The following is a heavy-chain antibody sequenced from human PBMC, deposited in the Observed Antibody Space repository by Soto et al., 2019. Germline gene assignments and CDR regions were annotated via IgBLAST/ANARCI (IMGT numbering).Heavy chain of an antibody. CDR1: GGSISSYY. V-gene: IGHV4-59*01. CDR3: ARGDSSSWYPAGWFDP. Sequence: PSETLSLTCTVSGGSISSYYWSWFRQPPGKGLEWIGYIYYSGSTNYNPSLKSRVTISVDTSKNQFSLKLSSVTAADTAVYYCARGDSSSWYPAGWFDPWGQGTLVTVSS. J-gene: IGHJ5*02. CDR2: IYYSGST. D-gene: IGHD6-13*01.